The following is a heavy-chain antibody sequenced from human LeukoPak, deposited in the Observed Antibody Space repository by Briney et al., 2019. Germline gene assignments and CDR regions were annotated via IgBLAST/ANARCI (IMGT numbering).Heavy chain of an antibody. CDR2: IYYSGST. V-gene: IGHV4-39*07. CDR1: GGSISSSSYY. CDR3: ARTNLPTVTTGVGAFDI. D-gene: IGHD4-17*01. J-gene: IGHJ3*02. Sequence: SETLSLTCTASGGSISSSSYYWGWIRQPPGKGLEWIGSIYYSGSTYYNPSLKSRVTISVDTSKNQFSLKLSSVTAADTAVYYCARTNLPTVTTGVGAFDIWGQGTMVTVSS.